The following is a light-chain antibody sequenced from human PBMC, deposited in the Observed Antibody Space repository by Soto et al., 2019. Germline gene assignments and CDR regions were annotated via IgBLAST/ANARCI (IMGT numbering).Light chain of an antibody. J-gene: IGKJ3*01. CDR1: QSLLYSNGYNY. V-gene: IGKV2-28*01. Sequence: IVMTQSPLSLPVTPGEPASISCRSSQSLLYSNGYNYLDWYLQKLGQSPQLLIYLGSNRASGVPDRFSGSGSGTDFTLKISRVEAEDVGVYYCMQTRQTPFTFGPGTKVDF. CDR2: LGS. CDR3: MQTRQTPFT.